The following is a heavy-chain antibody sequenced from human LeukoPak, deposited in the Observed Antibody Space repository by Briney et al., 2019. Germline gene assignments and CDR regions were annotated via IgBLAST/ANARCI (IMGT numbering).Heavy chain of an antibody. V-gene: IGHV3-21*01. J-gene: IGHJ6*03. Sequence: PGGSLRLSCAASGFTSSSYSMNWVRQAPGKGLEWVSSISSSSSYIYYADSVKGRFTISRDNAKNSLYLQMNSLRAEDTAVYYCARDPMSSSWYDYYYMDVWGKGTTVTVSS. CDR3: ARDPMSSSWYDYYYMDV. D-gene: IGHD6-13*01. CDR2: ISSSSSYI. CDR1: GFTSSSYS.